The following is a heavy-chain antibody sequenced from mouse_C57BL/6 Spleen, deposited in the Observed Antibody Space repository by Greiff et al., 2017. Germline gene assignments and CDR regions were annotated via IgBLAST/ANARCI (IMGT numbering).Heavy chain of an antibody. V-gene: IGHV1-75*01. J-gene: IGHJ2*01. CDR2: IFPGSGST. D-gene: IGHD2-1*01. CDR3: ARRGYCNMYYFDY. CDR1: GYTFTDYY. Sequence: VQLQQSGPELVKPGASVKISCKASGYTFTDYYINWVKQRPGQGLAWIGWIFPGSGSTYYNEKFKGKATLTVDKSSSTAYMLLSSLTSVDSAVYLCARRGYCNMYYFDYWGQGTTLTVSS.